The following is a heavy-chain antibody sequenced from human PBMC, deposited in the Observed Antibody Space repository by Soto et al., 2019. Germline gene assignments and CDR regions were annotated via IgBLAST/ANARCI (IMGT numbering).Heavy chain of an antibody. CDR2: IYYSGST. J-gene: IGHJ4*02. D-gene: IGHD2-21*02. CDR1: GGSISSGGYY. V-gene: IGHV4-31*03. CDR3: ARSAIVVVTAYFDY. Sequence: QVQLQESGPGLVKPSQTLSLTCTVSGGSISSGGYYWSWIRQHPGKGLEWIGYIYYSGSTYYNPSLKSRVNISVDTSKNQFSLKLSSVTAADTAVYYCARSAIVVVTAYFDYWGQGTLVTVSS.